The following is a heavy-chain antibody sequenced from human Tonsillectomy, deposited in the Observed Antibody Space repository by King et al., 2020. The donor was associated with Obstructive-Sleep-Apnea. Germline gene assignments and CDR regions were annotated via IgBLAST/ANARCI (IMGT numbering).Heavy chain of an antibody. J-gene: IGHJ6*02. CDR2: IYPGDSDT. CDR3: ARHVTSLCSSTSCYVSGMDV. D-gene: IGHD2-2*01. CDR1: GYSFTTYW. Sequence: VQLVESGAEVKKPGESLKISCKGSGYSFTTYWIAWVRQMPGKGLEWMGIIYPGDSDTRYSPSFQGQVTISADKSISTAYLQWNSLKASDPAMYYCARHVTSLCSSTSCYVSGMDVWGQGTTVTVSS. V-gene: IGHV5-51*01.